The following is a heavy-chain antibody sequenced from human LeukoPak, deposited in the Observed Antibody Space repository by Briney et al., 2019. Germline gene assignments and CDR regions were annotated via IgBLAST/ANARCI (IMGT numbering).Heavy chain of an antibody. D-gene: IGHD2-21*02. V-gene: IGHV3-7*03. J-gene: IGHJ4*02. CDR2: IKQDGSEK. CDR3: AKEVDCPSDCLFFHS. CDR1: GFTFSSYW. Sequence: GGSLRLSCAASGFTFSSYWMSWVRQAPGKGLEWVANIKQDGSEKYYVDSVKGRFTISRDNAKNSLYLQMNSLRPEDTALYHCAKEVDCPSDCLFFHSWGQGTLVTVSS.